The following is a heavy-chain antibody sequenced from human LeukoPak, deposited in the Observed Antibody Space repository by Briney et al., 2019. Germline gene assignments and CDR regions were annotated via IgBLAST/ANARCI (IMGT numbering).Heavy chain of an antibody. J-gene: IGHJ4*02. V-gene: IGHV3-21*01. Sequence: GGSLRLSCAASGFTFSNYAMNWVRQAPGKGLEWVSSISGSSSYINYADSVKGRFTISRDNANNSVYLQMNTLRDEDSAVYYYARERAAGISSDYFDYWGQGALVTVSS. D-gene: IGHD3-22*01. CDR2: ISGSSSYI. CDR1: GFTFSNYA. CDR3: ARERAAGISSDYFDY.